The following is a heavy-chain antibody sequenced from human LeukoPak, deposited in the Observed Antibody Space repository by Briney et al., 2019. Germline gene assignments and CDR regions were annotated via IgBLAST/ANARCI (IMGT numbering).Heavy chain of an antibody. Sequence: GGSLRLSCAASGFTFSSYWMSWVRQAPGKGLEWVANIKQDGSEKYYVDSVKGRLTISRDNAKNSLYLQMNSLRAEDTAVYYCARRLGRKFGERFYYYHYMDVWGKGTTVTISS. V-gene: IGHV3-7*01. D-gene: IGHD3-10*01. J-gene: IGHJ6*03. CDR2: IKQDGSEK. CDR3: ARRLGRKFGERFYYYHYMDV. CDR1: GFTFSSYW.